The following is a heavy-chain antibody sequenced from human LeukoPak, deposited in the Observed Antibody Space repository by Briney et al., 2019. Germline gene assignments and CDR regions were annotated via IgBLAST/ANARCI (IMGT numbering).Heavy chain of an antibody. J-gene: IGHJ4*02. CDR2: ISWDGGTT. Sequence: PGGSLRLSCAASGFTFDDYTMHWVRQAPGKGLEWVSLISWDGGTTYYADSVKGRFTISRDSSKNSLYLQMNSLRTEDTALYYCAKDSYRGAGPFDYWGQGTLVTVSS. D-gene: IGHD5-12*01. V-gene: IGHV3-43*01. CDR3: AKDSYRGAGPFDY. CDR1: GFTFDDYT.